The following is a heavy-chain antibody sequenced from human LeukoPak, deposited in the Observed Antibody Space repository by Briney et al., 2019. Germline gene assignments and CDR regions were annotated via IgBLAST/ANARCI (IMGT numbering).Heavy chain of an antibody. CDR2: IYYSGTT. D-gene: IGHD5-18*01. CDR1: GGSISSGHCY. J-gene: IGHJ4*02. CDR3: ARDEGGYGTLLDY. V-gene: IGHV4-30-4*01. Sequence: PSQTLSLTCTVSGGSISSGHCYWSWIRQPPGKGLEWIGYIYYSGTTYYNPSLKSRVTISVDTSKNQLSLKLSSVTAADTAVYYCARDEGGYGTLLDYWGQGTLVTVSS.